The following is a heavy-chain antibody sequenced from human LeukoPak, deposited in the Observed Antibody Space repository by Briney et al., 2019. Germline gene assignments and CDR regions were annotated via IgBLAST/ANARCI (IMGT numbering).Heavy chain of an antibody. CDR1: GGSFSGYY. D-gene: IGHD2-2*01. CDR2: INHSGST. Sequence: SETLCLTCAVYGGSFSGYYWSWIRQPPGKGLEWIGEINHSGSTNYNPSLKSRVTISVDTSKNQFSLKLSSVTAADTAVYYCARGCSSTSCYAQGDYWGQGTLVTVSS. J-gene: IGHJ4*02. V-gene: IGHV4-34*01. CDR3: ARGCSSTSCYAQGDY.